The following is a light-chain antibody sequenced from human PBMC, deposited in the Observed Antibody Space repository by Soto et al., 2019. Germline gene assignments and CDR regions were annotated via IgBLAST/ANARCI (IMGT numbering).Light chain of an antibody. J-gene: IGKJ1*01. Sequence: EIELTQSPGSLSLSPGERATLSCRASQSVSSTFFAWYQQRPGQAPRLLIYGASSRATGIPERFSGSGSGTDFTLTISRLEPEDFGVYYCQQFESSVTFGQGTKVEIK. CDR1: QSVSSTF. V-gene: IGKV3-20*01. CDR2: GAS. CDR3: QQFESSVT.